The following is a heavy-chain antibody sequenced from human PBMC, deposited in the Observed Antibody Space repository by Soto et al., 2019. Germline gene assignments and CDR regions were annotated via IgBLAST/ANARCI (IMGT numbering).Heavy chain of an antibody. V-gene: IGHV4-61*01. CDR2: INYSGST. CDR1: CGSVSSGIYY. CDR3: ARDSQYYYDSSDYHPKGAFDI. J-gene: IGHJ3*02. D-gene: IGHD3-22*01. Sequence: SETLSLTCNVSCGSVSSGIYYWSWIRQPPGKGLEWIGYINYSGSTNYNPSLKSRVTISVHTSKNQFSLKLSSVTAADTAVYYCARDSQYYYDSSDYHPKGAFDIWGLGTMVTVSS.